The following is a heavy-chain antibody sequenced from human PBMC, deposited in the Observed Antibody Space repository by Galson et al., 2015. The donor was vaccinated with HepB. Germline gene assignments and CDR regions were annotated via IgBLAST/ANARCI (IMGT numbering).Heavy chain of an antibody. D-gene: IGHD2-2*01. V-gene: IGHV3-21*01. Sequence: SLRLSCAASGFTFSSYSMNWVRQAPGKGLEWVSSISSSSSYIYYADSVKGRFTISRDNAKNSLYLQMNSLRAEDTAVYYCAPYCSSTSCYEPFDYWGQGTLVTAAS. J-gene: IGHJ4*02. CDR2: ISSSSSYI. CDR1: GFTFSSYS. CDR3: APYCSSTSCYEPFDY.